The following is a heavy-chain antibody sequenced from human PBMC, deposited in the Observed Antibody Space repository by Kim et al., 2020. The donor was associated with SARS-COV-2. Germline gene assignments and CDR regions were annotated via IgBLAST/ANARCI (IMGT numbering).Heavy chain of an antibody. D-gene: IGHD3-16*01. Sequence: GGSPRLSCAASGFTFSSYAMHWVRQAPGKGLDWVAVLSNDGGSKYHADSVKGRFTISRDNSKNTLYLQMNSLRSEDTAVYYCARVWGSGVFDSWGQGTL. CDR2: LSNDGGSK. J-gene: IGHJ4*02. CDR3: ARVWGSGVFDS. CDR1: GFTFSSYA. V-gene: IGHV3-30*04.